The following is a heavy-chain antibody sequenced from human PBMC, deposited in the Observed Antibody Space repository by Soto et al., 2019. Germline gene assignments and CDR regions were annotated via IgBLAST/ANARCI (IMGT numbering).Heavy chain of an antibody. Sequence: QVQLQESGPGLVKPSQTLSLTCTVSGGSISSGGYYWSWIRQHPGKGLEWIGYIYYSGSTYYNPSLMSRVTISVDTSKNQFSLKLSSVTAADTAVYYCARLYYYDSTSDAFDIWGQGTMVTVSS. V-gene: IGHV4-31*03. D-gene: IGHD3-22*01. CDR2: IYYSGST. J-gene: IGHJ3*02. CDR3: ARLYYYDSTSDAFDI. CDR1: GGSISSGGYY.